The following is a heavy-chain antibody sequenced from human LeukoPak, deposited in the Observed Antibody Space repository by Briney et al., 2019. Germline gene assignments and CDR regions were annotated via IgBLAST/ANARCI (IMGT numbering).Heavy chain of an antibody. D-gene: IGHD2-2*01. Sequence: ASVKVSCKASGYTFTSYGISWVRQAPGQGLEWMGWISAYNGNTNYAQKLQGRITMTTDTSTSTAYTELRSLRSDDTAVYYCARVGGYCSSTSCYLVDYWGQGTLVTVSS. CDR1: GYTFTSYG. V-gene: IGHV1-18*01. CDR3: ARVGGYCSSTSCYLVDY. CDR2: ISAYNGNT. J-gene: IGHJ4*02.